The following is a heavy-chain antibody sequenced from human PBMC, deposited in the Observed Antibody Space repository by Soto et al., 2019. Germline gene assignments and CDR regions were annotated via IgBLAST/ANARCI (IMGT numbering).Heavy chain of an antibody. CDR2: IDWDDEK. CDR1: GFSLSTSGMC. D-gene: IGHD3-9*01. Sequence: GSGPTLVNPTQTLTLTCTFSGFSLSTSGMCVSWIRQPPGKALERLARIDWDDEKYYSTSLKTRLTISKNTSKNQVVLTITNMKPVVTATYYCARSLGSQKGDWLLYRREYYFDYWGQGTLVTVSS. CDR3: ARSLGSQKGDWLLYRREYYFDY. V-gene: IGHV2-70*11. J-gene: IGHJ4*02.